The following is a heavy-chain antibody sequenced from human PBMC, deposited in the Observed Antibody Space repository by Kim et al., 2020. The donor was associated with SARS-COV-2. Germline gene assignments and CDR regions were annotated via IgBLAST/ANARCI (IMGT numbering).Heavy chain of an antibody. J-gene: IGHJ5*01. V-gene: IGHV1-2*02. Sequence: ASVKVSCKASGFTLTDYYMHWVRQAPGQGLEWIGWINPDSGGTNYVQKFQGRVTVTRDTSINTLYMELNRLTSDDTAAYYCAREVQHSNSYDCWGQGTLVTVSS. CDR2: INPDSGGT. CDR1: GFTLTDYY. D-gene: IGHD2-21*01. CDR3: AREVQHSNSYDC.